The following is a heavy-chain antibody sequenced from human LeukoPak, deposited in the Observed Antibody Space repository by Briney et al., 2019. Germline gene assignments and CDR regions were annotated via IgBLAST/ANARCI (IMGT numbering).Heavy chain of an antibody. J-gene: IGHJ3*01. CDR3: AKKNSFGSGAGDPLDV. CDR1: GFSFSNVG. CDR2: ISHDRTLK. V-gene: IGHV3-30*18. Sequence: PVGSLRLSCAASGFSFSNVGIHWVRQAPGKGLEGGGVISHDRTLKAYLDSVKGRLTMSRDNSKKTLYLQMDSMRLEDPAVYYCAKKNSFGSGAGDPLDVWGHGTLVTVSS. D-gene: IGHD3-10*01.